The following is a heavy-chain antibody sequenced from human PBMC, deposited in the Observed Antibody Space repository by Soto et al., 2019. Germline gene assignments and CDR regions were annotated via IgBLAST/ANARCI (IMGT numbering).Heavy chain of an antibody. CDR1: NASITSSGYY. J-gene: IGHJ4*01. CDR2: IYHSGST. V-gene: IGHV4-30-4*01. CDR3: SRMNWTFFLPRY. D-gene: IGHD3-3*01. Sequence: QVQLQESGPRLVEASQTLSLTCTVSNASITSSGYYWSWVRQPPGKRLEWIGYIYHSGSTFFSPSLPESPAQSGGHFKNQFLLALPFVTAPDTAVLHRSRMNWTFFLPRYLGQGNLVTLPS.